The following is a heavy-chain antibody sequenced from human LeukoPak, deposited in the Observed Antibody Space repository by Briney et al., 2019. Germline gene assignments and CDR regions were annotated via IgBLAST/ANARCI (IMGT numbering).Heavy chain of an antibody. CDR2: IRYHGSNK. Sequence: PGRSLRLSCAASGFTFSNYDMHWVRQAPGKGLEWVAVIRYHGSNKYYADSVKGRFTISRDNDKHSLYLQMNSLRAEDTAVYYCARFRPTLYYDSSGYPHDAFDIWGQGTMVTVSS. D-gene: IGHD3-22*01. J-gene: IGHJ3*02. CDR1: GFTFSNYD. CDR3: ARFRPTLYYDSSGYPHDAFDI. V-gene: IGHV3-33*01.